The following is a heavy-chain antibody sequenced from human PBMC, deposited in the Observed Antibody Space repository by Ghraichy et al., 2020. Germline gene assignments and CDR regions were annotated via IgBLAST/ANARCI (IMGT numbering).Heavy chain of an antibody. Sequence: SVKVSCKASGGTFSSYAIREVRQAPGQGVEWMGGNIPIFGTANYAQKFQGRVTITADESTSTPYMELSSLRSEDTAVYYCARTDYYDSSGLRPGHDAFDIWGQGTMVTVSS. J-gene: IGHJ3*02. CDR3: ARTDYYDSSGLRPGHDAFDI. CDR2: NIPIFGTA. V-gene: IGHV1-69*13. D-gene: IGHD3-22*01. CDR1: GGTFSSYA.